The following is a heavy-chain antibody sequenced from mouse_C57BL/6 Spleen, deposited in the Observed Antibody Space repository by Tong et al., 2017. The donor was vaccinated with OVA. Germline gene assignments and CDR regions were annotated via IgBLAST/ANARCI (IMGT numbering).Heavy chain of an antibody. D-gene: IGHD4-1*01. CDR3: ARSGTYYAMDY. Sequence: VQLQESGPELVKPGASVKISCKASDYAFSSSWMNWVKQRPGKGLEWIGRIYPGDGDTNYNGKFKGKATLTADKSSTTAYMQLSSLTSEDSAVYFCARSGTYYAMDYWGQGTSVTVSS. CDR2: IYPGDGDT. CDR1: DYAFSSSW. J-gene: IGHJ4*01. V-gene: IGHV1-82*01.